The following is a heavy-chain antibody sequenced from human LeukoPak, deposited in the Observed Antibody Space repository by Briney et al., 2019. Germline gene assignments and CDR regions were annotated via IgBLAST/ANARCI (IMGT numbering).Heavy chain of an antibody. V-gene: IGHV4-59*11. CDR3: ARDFLV. CDR2: IYYSGST. CDR1: GGSISSHF. Sequence: SETLSLTCTVSGGSISSHFWSWIRQPPGKGLEWIGYIYYSGSTNYNPSLKSRVTISVDTSKNQFSLKLSSVTAADTAVYCCARDFLVWGQGTLVTVSS. D-gene: IGHD2/OR15-2a*01. J-gene: IGHJ4*02.